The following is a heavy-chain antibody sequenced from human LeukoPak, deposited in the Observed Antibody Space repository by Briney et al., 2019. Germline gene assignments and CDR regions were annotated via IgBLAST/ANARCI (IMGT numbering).Heavy chain of an antibody. CDR1: GFSFNNYA. CDR3: ARGQSSYGSGNHYYYYFDY. J-gene: IGHJ4*02. CDR2: IGGGGDRV. V-gene: IGHV3-23*01. Sequence: GGSLRLSCAASGFSFNNYAMTWVRQAPGKGLEWVSIIGGGGDRVYYVDSVKGRFTVSRDNSENTLHLQVNSLRAEDTAVYYCARGQSSYGSGNHYYYYFDYWGQGTLVTVSS. D-gene: IGHD3-10*01.